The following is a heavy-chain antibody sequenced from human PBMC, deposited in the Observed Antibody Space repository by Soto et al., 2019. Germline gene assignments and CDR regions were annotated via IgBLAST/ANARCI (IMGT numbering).Heavy chain of an antibody. D-gene: IGHD2-2*01. CDR3: AKLGVNFLVVPAAPPPVTDYYYYYMDV. CDR2: ISYDGSNK. J-gene: IGHJ6*03. CDR1: GFTFSSYG. V-gene: IGHV3-30*18. Sequence: GGSLRLSCAASGFTFSSYGMHWARQAPGKGLEWVAVISYDGSNKYYADSVKGRFTISRDNSKNTLYLQMNSLKAEDTAVYYFAKLGVNFLVVPAAPPPVTDYYYYYMDVWGKGTTVTVSS.